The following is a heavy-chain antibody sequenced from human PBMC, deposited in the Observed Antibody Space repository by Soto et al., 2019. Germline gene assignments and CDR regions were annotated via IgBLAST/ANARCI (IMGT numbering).Heavy chain of an antibody. J-gene: IGHJ4*02. CDR3: ARDFDY. CDR1: GFTFSSCA. V-gene: IGHV3-30-3*01. Sequence: QVQLVESGGCVVQPGRSLRLSCAASGFTFSSCAMHWVRQAPGKGLEWVAVISYDGSNKYYADSVKCRFTISRDNSKNTLYLQMNRLRAEDTAVYYCARDFDYWGQGTLVTVTS. CDR2: ISYDGSNK.